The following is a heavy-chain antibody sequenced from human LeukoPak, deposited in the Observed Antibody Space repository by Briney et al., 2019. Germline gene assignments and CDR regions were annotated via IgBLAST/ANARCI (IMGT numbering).Heavy chain of an antibody. J-gene: IGHJ4*02. Sequence: PGGSLRLSCAASGFTFSSYAMHWVRQAPGKGLEWVAVISYDGSNKYYADSVKGRFTISRDNSKNTLYLQMNSLRAEDTAVYYCARDGENYDSSGYYYSSLDYWGQGTLVTVSS. CDR3: ARDGENYDSSGYYYSSLDY. D-gene: IGHD3-22*01. CDR2: ISYDGSNK. V-gene: IGHV3-30-3*01. CDR1: GFTFSSYA.